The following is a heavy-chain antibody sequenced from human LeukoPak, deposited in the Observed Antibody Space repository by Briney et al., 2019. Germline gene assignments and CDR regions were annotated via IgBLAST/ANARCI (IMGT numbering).Heavy chain of an antibody. CDR3: AREGSSAYAWFDP. CDR1: GGSISGYC. D-gene: IGHD3-22*01. V-gene: IGHV4-4*07. J-gene: IGHJ5*02. CDR2: IYTSGTT. Sequence: PSETLSLTCTVSGGSISGYCWSWIRQPAGKGLEWIGHIYTSGTTNYNPSLKSRVTMSIDTSKNQFSLKLSSVTAADTAVYYCAREGSSAYAWFDPWGQGTLVTVSS.